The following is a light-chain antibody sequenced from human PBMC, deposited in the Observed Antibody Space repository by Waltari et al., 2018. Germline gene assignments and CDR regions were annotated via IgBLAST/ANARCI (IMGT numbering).Light chain of an antibody. CDR2: GAS. CDR1: QRVSSSY. CDR3: QQYGSSPYT. Sequence: EIVLTQSPGTLSLSPGERATLSCRASQRVSSSYLAWYQQKPGQAPRLLSYGASSRATGIPDRCSGSGSGTDFTLTISRLEPEDFAVYYCQQYGSSPYTFGQGTKLEIK. V-gene: IGKV3-20*01. J-gene: IGKJ2*01.